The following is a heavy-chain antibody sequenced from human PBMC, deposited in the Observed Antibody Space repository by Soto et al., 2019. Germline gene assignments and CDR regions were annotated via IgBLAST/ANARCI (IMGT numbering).Heavy chain of an antibody. CDR1: GFTFSSDA. V-gene: IGHV3-23*01. CDR2: ISGSGGST. Sequence: EVQLLESGGGLVQPGGSLRLSCAASGFTFSSDAMSWVRQSPGKGLEWVSAISGSGGSTYYADYVKGRFTISRDYSKNTLYLQMNCAAAEDTAVYYCATHYCGQGGIDFDYWGHGSLVTVSS. CDR3: ATHYCGQGGIDFDY. D-gene: IGHD3-10*01. J-gene: IGHJ4*01.